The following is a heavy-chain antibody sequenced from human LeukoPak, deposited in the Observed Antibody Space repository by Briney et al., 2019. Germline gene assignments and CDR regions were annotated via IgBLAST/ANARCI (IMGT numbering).Heavy chain of an antibody. CDR2: INPKTGGT. CDR3: ARDGIAELYAQFDP. CDR1: GYTFTGYY. V-gene: IGHV1-2*06. Sequence: ASVKVSCKASGYTFTGYYTNWVRQAPGQGLEWLGRINPKTGGTNYAQNFQGRVTMTRDTSISTAYMELSSLRSEDTAVYYCARDGIAELYAQFDPWGQGTLVTVSS. D-gene: IGHD6-13*01. J-gene: IGHJ5*02.